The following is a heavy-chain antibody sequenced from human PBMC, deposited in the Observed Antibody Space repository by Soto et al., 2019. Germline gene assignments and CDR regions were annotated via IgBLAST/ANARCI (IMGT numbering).Heavy chain of an antibody. CDR2: INANNGHT. J-gene: IGHJ4*02. Sequence: QGQLVQSAGDLKKHGASLKVSCKTSGYPFTTYGVSWVRQSPGQGLEWLAWINANNGHTNYAQKFQGRVTVTADTATATAYMELRSLTSDDTAVEYCAREIDYNIHFWGQGTLVTVSS. D-gene: IGHD4-4*01. CDR3: AREIDYNIHF. CDR1: GYPFTTYG. V-gene: IGHV1-18*04.